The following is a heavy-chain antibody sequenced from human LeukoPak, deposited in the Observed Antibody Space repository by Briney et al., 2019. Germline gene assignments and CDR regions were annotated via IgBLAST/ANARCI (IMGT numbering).Heavy chain of an antibody. J-gene: IGHJ6*03. V-gene: IGHV4-39*07. Sequence: SETLSLTCTVSGGSISSSSYYWGWIRQPPGKGLEWIASIFHSGSTYHNPSLKSRVTMSVDTSKYQFSLKLISVTAADTAVYYCARDRKYCSSTTCHSSMDVWGKGTTVTVSS. CDR1: GGSISSSSYY. CDR2: IFHSGST. CDR3: ARDRKYCSSTTCHSSMDV. D-gene: IGHD2-2*01.